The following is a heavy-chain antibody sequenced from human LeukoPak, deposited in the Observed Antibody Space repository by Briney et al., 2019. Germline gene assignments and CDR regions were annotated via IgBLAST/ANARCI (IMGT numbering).Heavy chain of an antibody. D-gene: IGHD6-19*01. CDR1: GGTFGNYA. CDR3: ARAGEVYNSGSYLEY. V-gene: IGHV1-69*13. Sequence: SVKVSCKASGGTFGNYAVSWVRQAPGQGLEWMGGFIPIFGPANYAQKFQGRVTITADESTSTAYMELSSLRSDDTAVNYCARAGEVYNSGSYLEYWGQGTLVTVSS. J-gene: IGHJ4*02. CDR2: FIPIFGPA.